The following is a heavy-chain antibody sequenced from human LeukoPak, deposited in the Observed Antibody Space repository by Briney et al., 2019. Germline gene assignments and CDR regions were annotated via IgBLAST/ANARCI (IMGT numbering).Heavy chain of an antibody. J-gene: IGHJ4*02. CDR1: GFTVSSNS. V-gene: IGHV3-53*01. Sequence: PGVSLRLSCTVSGFTVSSNSMSWVRQAPGKGLEWVSFISNSAETHYSDSVKGRFSISRDSSKNTLYLQMNSLRAEDTAVYYCARRAGIYSHPYDYWGQGTLVTVSS. D-gene: IGHD1-14*01. CDR3: ARRAGIYSHPYDY. CDR2: ISNSAET.